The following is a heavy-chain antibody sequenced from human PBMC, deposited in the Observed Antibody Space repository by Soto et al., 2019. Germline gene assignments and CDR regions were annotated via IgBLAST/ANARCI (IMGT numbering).Heavy chain of an antibody. CDR3: WTHLVPQQQVRVFYYYGMDV. Sequence: GGSLRLSCATSGFTFSSYWMHWVRQAPGKGLVWVSRINGDGSTTSYADSVKGRFTISRDNAKNTLYLRMNSLRAEDTAVYYYWTHLVPQQQVRVFYYYGMDVWGQGTTVTVSS. D-gene: IGHD6-13*01. J-gene: IGHJ6*02. CDR1: GFTFSSYW. V-gene: IGHV3-74*01. CDR2: INGDGSTT.